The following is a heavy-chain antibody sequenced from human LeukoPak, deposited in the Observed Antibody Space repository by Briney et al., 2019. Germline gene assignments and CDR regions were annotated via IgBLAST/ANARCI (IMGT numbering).Heavy chain of an antibody. Sequence: GGSLRLSCAASGFTFSSYAMGWVRQAPGKGLEWVSAISGSGGSTYYADSVKGRFTISRDNSKNTLYLQMNSLRAEDTAVYYCAKEYSSSWYMLYAFDIWGQGTMVTVSS. V-gene: IGHV3-23*01. CDR2: ISGSGGST. CDR1: GFTFSSYA. D-gene: IGHD6-13*01. CDR3: AKEYSSSWYMLYAFDI. J-gene: IGHJ3*02.